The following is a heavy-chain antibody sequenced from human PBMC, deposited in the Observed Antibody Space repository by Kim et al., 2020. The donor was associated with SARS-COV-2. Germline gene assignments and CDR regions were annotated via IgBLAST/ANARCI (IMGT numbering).Heavy chain of an antibody. J-gene: IGHJ6*03. Sequence: SVKGRFTISRDNSKNTLYLQMNSLRAEDTAVYYCAKDWTTAYYYYYYMDVWGKGTTVTVSS. CDR3: AKDWTTAYYYYYYMDV. D-gene: IGHD4-17*01. V-gene: IGHV3-23*01.